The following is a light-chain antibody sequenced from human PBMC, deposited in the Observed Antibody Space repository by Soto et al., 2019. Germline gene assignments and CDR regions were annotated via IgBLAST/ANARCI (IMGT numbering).Light chain of an antibody. CDR1: QSVFSS. CDR2: GAA. J-gene: IGKJ5*01. V-gene: IGKV3-15*01. CDR3: QQYNSYSLIT. Sequence: ETVMTQSPATLSLSPGERATLSFSASQSVFSSLAWYQHKPGQAPRLLIYGAATRATGIPARFSGSGSGTEFTLTISSLQPDDFATYYCQQYNSYSLITFGQGTRLEI.